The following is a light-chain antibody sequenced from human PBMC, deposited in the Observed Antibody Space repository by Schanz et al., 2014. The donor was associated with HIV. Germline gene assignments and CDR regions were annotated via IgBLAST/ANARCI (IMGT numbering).Light chain of an antibody. J-gene: IGKJ1*01. V-gene: IGKV3D-20*01. CDR1: QSVSSSY. CDR3: QQYGNSPRT. Sequence: EIVLTQSPGTLSLSPGERATLSCRASQSVSSSYVAWYQQKPGLAPRLLIYDASNRATGIPARFSGSGSGTEFTLTISRLEPEDFAVYYCQQYGNSPRTFGQGTKVEI. CDR2: DAS.